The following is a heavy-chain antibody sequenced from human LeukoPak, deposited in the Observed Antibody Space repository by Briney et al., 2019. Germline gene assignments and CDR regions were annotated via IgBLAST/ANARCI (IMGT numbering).Heavy chain of an antibody. CDR2: IYYSGST. CDR1: GGSISSGGYY. CDR3: ARVSPVDTAMAYYFDY. J-gene: IGHJ4*02. V-gene: IGHV4-31*03. D-gene: IGHD5-18*01. Sequence: PSETLSLTCTVSGGSISSGGYYWSWIRQHPGKGLEWIGYIYYSGSTYYNPSLKSRVTISVDTSKNQFSLKLTSVTAADTAVYYSARVSPVDTAMAYYFDYWGQGTLVTVFS.